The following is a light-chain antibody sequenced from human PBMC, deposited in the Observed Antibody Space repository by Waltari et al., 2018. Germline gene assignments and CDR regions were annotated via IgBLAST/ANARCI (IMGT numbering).Light chain of an antibody. J-gene: IGKJ1*01. V-gene: IGKV1-5*03. CDR1: QSINSW. CDR3: QQYNSYSRT. Sequence: DFQMTKSPSTLFASVGDRVTITCRASQSINSWLAWYQQKPGKAPNLLIYKASTLESGVPSRFSGSGSGTEFTLTISSLQPDDFATYYCQQYNSYSRTFGQGTKVEIK. CDR2: KAS.